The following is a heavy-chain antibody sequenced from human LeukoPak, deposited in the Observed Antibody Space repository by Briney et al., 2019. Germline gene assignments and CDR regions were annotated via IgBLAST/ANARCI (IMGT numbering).Heavy chain of an antibody. Sequence: GGSLRLSCAASGFTFSSYGMHWVRQAPGKGLEWVAFIRYDGSNKYYADSVKGRFTISRDNSKNTLYLQMNSLRAEDTAVYYCATSPGPPSGWYERGDYWGQGTLVTVSS. V-gene: IGHV3-30*02. CDR3: ATSPGPPSGWYERGDY. CDR1: GFTFSSYG. J-gene: IGHJ4*02. CDR2: IRYDGSNK. D-gene: IGHD6-19*01.